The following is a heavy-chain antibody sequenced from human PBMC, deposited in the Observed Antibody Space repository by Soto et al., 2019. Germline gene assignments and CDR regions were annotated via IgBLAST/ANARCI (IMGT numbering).Heavy chain of an antibody. CDR2: ISAYNGNT. CDR1: GYTSTSYG. CDR3: ARPIVVVPAAMFGGDYYYYHMDV. J-gene: IGHJ6*03. V-gene: IGHV1-18*01. D-gene: IGHD2-2*01. Sequence: ASVKVSCNASGYTSTSYGISWVRQAPGQGLEWMGWISAYNGNTNYAQKLQGRVTMTTDTSTSTAYMELRSLRSDDTAVYYCARPIVVVPAAMFGGDYYYYHMDVWGKGTTVTVSS.